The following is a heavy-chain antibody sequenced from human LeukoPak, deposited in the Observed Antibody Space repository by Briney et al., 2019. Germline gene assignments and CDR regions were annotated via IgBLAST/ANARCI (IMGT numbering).Heavy chain of an antibody. Sequence: SGGSLRLSCAASGFTFSSYGMHWVRQAPGKGLEWVAVISYDGSNKYYADSVKGRFTISRDNSKNTLYLQMNSLRAEDTAVYYCAKDLGGRWVYSNYQPLGAFDIWGQGTMVTVSS. V-gene: IGHV3-30*18. CDR1: GFTFSSYG. CDR2: ISYDGSNK. D-gene: IGHD4-11*01. J-gene: IGHJ3*02. CDR3: AKDLGGRWVYSNYQPLGAFDI.